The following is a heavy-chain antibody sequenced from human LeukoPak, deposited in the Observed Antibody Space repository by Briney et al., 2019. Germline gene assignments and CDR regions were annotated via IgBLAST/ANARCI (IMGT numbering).Heavy chain of an antibody. CDR1: GYSFTSYW. D-gene: IGHD1-20*01. V-gene: IGHV5-51*01. CDR2: IYPGDSDT. J-gene: IGHJ5*02. CDR3: ARQSFITGSADDP. Sequence: GESLKISCKGSGYSFTSYWIGWVRQMPGKGLEWMGIIYPGDSDTRYSPSFQGQVTISADKSISTAYLQWSSLRASDTAMYYCARQSFITGSADDPWGQGTLVTVSS.